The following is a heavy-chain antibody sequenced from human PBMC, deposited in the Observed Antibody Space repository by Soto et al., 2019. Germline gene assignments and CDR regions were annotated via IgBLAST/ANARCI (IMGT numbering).Heavy chain of an antibody. V-gene: IGHV3-11*01. Sequence: QVQLVESGGGLVKPGGSLRLSCAASGFTFSDCYMSWIRQAPGKGLEWVSYISSSDSIYYADSVKGRFTISRDNAKNSLYLQMNSLRAEDTAVYYCARDLGYYDSSGYFDYWGQGTLVTVSS. CDR1: GFTFSDCY. CDR3: ARDLGYYDSSGYFDY. CDR2: ISSSDSI. J-gene: IGHJ4*02. D-gene: IGHD3-22*01.